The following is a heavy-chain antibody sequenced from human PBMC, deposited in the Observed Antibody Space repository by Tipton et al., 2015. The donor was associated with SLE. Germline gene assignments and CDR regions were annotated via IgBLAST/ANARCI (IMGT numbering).Heavy chain of an antibody. CDR1: GYTLTNYG. Sequence: QSGPEVKKPGASVKVSRKASGYTLTNYGFNWVRQAPGQGLEWMGWIGADNGNTNYALKFQGRVTMTRDKTTSTAYMELRSLRSDDTAIYYCARDENGFKDFFDYWGQGTLVTVSS. V-gene: IGHV1-18*01. CDR2: IGADNGNT. J-gene: IGHJ4*02. D-gene: IGHD5-24*01. CDR3: ARDENGFKDFFDY.